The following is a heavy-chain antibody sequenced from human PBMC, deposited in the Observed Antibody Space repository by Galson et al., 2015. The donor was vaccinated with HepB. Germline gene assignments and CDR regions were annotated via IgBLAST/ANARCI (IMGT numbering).Heavy chain of an antibody. V-gene: IGHV1-18*04. CDR2: ISVYNGNR. CDR3: ALSIVSARFAEYFHH. J-gene: IGHJ1*01. CDR1: GNTFSSYG. D-gene: IGHD5/OR15-5a*01. Sequence: SVKVSCKASGNTFSSYGISWVRQVPGQGLEWMGWISVYNGNRKYAQKVQDRVTMTTDTSTNTAYMDLRSLRYDDTAVYYCALSIVSARFAEYFHHWGQGTLVTVSS.